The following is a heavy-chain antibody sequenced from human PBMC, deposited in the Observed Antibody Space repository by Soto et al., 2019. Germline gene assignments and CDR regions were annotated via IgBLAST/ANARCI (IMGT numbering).Heavy chain of an antibody. Sequence: GGSLRLSCAASGFTFSSYAMSWVRQAPGKGLEWVSTITGSGGSTCYADSVNGRLTISRDNSKNTLYVQMNSLRAEDTARYYCAKEHDTSGYYYVNLVNPPDLDFWGQGTLVTVSS. V-gene: IGHV3-23*01. J-gene: IGHJ4*02. CDR1: GFTFSSYA. D-gene: IGHD3-22*01. CDR3: AKEHDTSGYYYVNLVNPPDLDF. CDR2: ITGSGGST.